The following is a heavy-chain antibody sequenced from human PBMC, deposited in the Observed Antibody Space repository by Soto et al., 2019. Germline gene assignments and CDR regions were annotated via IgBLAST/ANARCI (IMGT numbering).Heavy chain of an antibody. Sequence: KPSETLSLTCTVSGGSISSGGYYWSWIRQHPGKGLEWIGYIYYSGSTYYNPSLKSRVTISVDTSKNQFSLKLSSVTAADTAVYYCARTQAGEAMVRGTVFDPWGQGTLVTAPQ. D-gene: IGHD3-10*01. V-gene: IGHV4-31*03. CDR3: ARTQAGEAMVRGTVFDP. CDR2: IYYSGST. CDR1: GGSISSGGYY. J-gene: IGHJ5*02.